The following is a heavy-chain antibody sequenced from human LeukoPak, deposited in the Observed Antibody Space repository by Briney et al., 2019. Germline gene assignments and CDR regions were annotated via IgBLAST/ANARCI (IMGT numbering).Heavy chain of an antibody. D-gene: IGHD3-22*01. J-gene: IGHJ4*02. Sequence: GGSLRLSCAASGFTFSSYAMHWVRQAPGKGLEWVAVISYDGSNKYYADSVKGRFTISRDNSKNTLYLQMNSLRAEDTAVYYCAREEGDYDSSGYHFDYWGQGTLVTVSS. CDR1: GFTFSSYA. CDR3: AREEGDYDSSGYHFDY. V-gene: IGHV3-30-3*01. CDR2: ISYDGSNK.